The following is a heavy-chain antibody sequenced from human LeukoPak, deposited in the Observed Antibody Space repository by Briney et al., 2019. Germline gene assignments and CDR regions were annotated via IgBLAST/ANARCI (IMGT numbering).Heavy chain of an antibody. Sequence: AGGSLRLFCAAYGFTLSNYDMNWVRQAPGKGLEWVSSISTSSRYIYYKDSVRGRFTISRDDAKNSPYLEMNSLRAEDTAVYYCARADCSSSTCYLRRSWFDPWGQGTLVTVSS. CDR1: GFTLSNYD. V-gene: IGHV3-21*01. CDR2: ISTSSRYI. J-gene: IGHJ5*02. D-gene: IGHD2-2*01. CDR3: ARADCSSSTCYLRRSWFDP.